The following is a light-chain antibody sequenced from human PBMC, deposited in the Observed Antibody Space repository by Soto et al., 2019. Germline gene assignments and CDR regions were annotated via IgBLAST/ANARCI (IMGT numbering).Light chain of an antibody. CDR3: QQRSNWPPT. V-gene: IGKV3-11*01. CDR2: DAS. CDR1: QIVSSY. Sequence: EIVLAQSPATLSLSPGESATLSCRASQIVSSYLAWYQQKPGQAPRLLIYDASNRATGIPARFSGSGSGTDFTLTISSLEPEDFAVYYCQQRSNWPPTFGGGTKVEIK. J-gene: IGKJ4*01.